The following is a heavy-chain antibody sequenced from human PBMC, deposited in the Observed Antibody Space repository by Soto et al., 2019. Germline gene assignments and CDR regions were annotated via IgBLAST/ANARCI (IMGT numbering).Heavy chain of an antibody. D-gene: IGHD3-16*01. CDR3: AKVMRADYYYYYGMDV. CDR1: GFTFSSYA. CDR2: ISGGGGST. V-gene: IGHV3-23*01. J-gene: IGHJ6*02. Sequence: PGGSLRLSCAASGFTFSSYAMSWVRQAPGKVLEWVSAISGGGGSTYYADSVKGRFTISRDNSKNTLYLQMNSLRAEDTAVYYCAKVMRADYYYYYGMDVWGQGTTVTVSS.